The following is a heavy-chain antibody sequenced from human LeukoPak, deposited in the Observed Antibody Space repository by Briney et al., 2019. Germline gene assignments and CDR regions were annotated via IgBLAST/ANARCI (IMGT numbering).Heavy chain of an antibody. CDR3: VKDRRNPYRPEGPFDP. Sequence: SRRLSCAASGFTFEDYAMHWVRQAPGKGLEWVSGINWNSGSIGYADSVKGRFTISRDNVMNSLYLQMNSLRPEDTALYYCVKDRRNPYRPEGPFDPWGQGTLVTVSS. D-gene: IGHD1-14*01. CDR2: INWNSGSI. V-gene: IGHV3-9*01. J-gene: IGHJ5*02. CDR1: GFTFEDYA.